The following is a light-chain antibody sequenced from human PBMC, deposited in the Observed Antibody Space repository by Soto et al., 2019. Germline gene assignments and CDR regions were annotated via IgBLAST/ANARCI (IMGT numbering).Light chain of an antibody. Sequence: QLVLTQPPSVSGAPGQRVTISCTGSSSNIGAGYEVHWYQQLPGTAPKLLVYGNSNRPSGVPDRFSGSKSGTSASLAITGLQAEDEADYYCQSYDNSLSGSVVFGGGTKLTVL. CDR1: SSNIGAGYE. CDR2: GNS. V-gene: IGLV1-40*01. J-gene: IGLJ2*01. CDR3: QSYDNSLSGSVV.